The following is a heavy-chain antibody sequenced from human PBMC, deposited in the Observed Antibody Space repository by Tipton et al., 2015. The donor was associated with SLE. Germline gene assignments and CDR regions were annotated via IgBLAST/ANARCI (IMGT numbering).Heavy chain of an antibody. CDR3: ASQGLGNFDY. Sequence: SLRLSCAASGFTFSSYAMSWVRQAPGKGLEWVSAISGSGGSTYYADSVKGRFTISRDSSKNTLYLRMNSLRAEDTAIYYCASQGLGNFDYWGQGTLVTVFS. CDR2: ISGSGGST. V-gene: IGHV3-23*01. D-gene: IGHD6-13*01. J-gene: IGHJ4*02. CDR1: GFTFSSYA.